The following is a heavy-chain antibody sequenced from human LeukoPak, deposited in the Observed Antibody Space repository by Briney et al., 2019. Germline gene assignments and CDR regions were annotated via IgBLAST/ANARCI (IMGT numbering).Heavy chain of an antibody. CDR1: GGSISSYY. D-gene: IGHD6-6*01. V-gene: IGHV4-59*01. CDR3: ARGVEYSSSSGLGY. CDR2: IYYSGST. Sequence: KSSETLSLTCTVSGGSISSYYWSWIRQPPGKGLEWVGYIYYSGSTNYNPSLKSRDTISVDMSKNQFSLKLSSVTAADTALYYCARGVEYSSSSGLGYWGQRTLVTVSS. J-gene: IGHJ4*02.